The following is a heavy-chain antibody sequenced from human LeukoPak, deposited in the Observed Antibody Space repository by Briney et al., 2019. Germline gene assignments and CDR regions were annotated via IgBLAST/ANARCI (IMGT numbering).Heavy chain of an antibody. D-gene: IGHD6-13*01. Sequence: GGSLRLSCAASGFTFSSYWMSWVRQAPGKGLEWVANIKQDGSEKYYVDSVKGRFTISRDNAKNSLYLQMNSLRAEDTAVYYCARITGYSSSWRSYYYYYGMDVWGQGTTVTVSS. J-gene: IGHJ6*02. CDR1: GFTFSSYW. CDR3: ARITGYSSSWRSYYYYYGMDV. CDR2: IKQDGSEK. V-gene: IGHV3-7*01.